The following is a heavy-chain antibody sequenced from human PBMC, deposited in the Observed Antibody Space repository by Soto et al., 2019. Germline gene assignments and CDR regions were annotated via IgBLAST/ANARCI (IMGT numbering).Heavy chain of an antibody. CDR3: ARGAVAGTLNWFDP. V-gene: IGHV3-48*01. CDR2: ISSISSTK. D-gene: IGHD6-19*01. CDR1: GVSFSNYN. J-gene: IGHJ5*02. Sequence: EVQLVESGGGLVQPGGSLRLSCAASGVSFSNYNMNWVRQAPGKGLEWVSYISSISSTKYYADSVKGRFTISRDNAKSSLSLQMNSLRAEDTAVYYCARGAVAGTLNWFDPWGQGTLVTVSS.